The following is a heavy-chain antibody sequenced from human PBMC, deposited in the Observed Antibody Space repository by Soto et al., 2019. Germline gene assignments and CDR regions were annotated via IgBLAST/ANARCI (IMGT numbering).Heavy chain of an antibody. J-gene: IGHJ5*02. V-gene: IGHV4-39*01. CDR1: GGSISSSSYY. CDR2: IYYSGST. D-gene: IGHD3-22*01. Sequence: QLQLQESGPGLVKPSETLSLTCTVSGGSISSSSYYWGWIRQPPGKGLEWIGSIYYSGSTYYNPSLKSRVTISVDTSKNQFSLKLSSVTAADTAVYYCARPLYYYDSSGYYYWFDPWGQGTLVTVSS. CDR3: ARPLYYYDSSGYYYWFDP.